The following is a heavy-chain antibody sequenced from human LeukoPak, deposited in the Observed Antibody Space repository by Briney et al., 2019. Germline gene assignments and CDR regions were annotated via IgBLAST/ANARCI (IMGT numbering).Heavy chain of an antibody. J-gene: IGHJ5*02. CDR2: ITGGHYPT. CDR3: TKDPDGDYVGAFDP. Sequence: GGSLRLSCAASGFSFSSFAMTWVRQAPGKGLEWVSSITGGHYPTYNTDSVKGRFTISRDNSKNTLYLQMNSLRADDTAVYYCTKDPDGDYVGAFDPWGQGTLVTVSS. D-gene: IGHD4-17*01. CDR1: GFSFSSFA. V-gene: IGHV3-23*01.